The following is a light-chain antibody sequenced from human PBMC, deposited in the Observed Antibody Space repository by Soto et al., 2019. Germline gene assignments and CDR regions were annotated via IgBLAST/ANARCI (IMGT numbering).Light chain of an antibody. CDR1: QSVSSSY. V-gene: IGKV3-20*01. Sequence: EIVLTQSPGTLSLSPGERATLSCRASQSVSSSYLAWYQQKPGQAPRLLIYGASSRATGIPYRFSGSESGTDLTLTISRLEPEDFAVYSGQQYGSSLSITFGQGTRLEIK. J-gene: IGKJ5*01. CDR2: GAS. CDR3: QQYGSSLSIT.